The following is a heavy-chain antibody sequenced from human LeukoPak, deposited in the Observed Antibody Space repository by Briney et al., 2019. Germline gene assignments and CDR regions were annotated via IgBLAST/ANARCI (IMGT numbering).Heavy chain of an antibody. CDR1: GYFISSGYY. CDR3: ARVLMDRSGCIDY. J-gene: IGHJ4*02. V-gene: IGHV4-38-2*01. D-gene: IGHD6-19*01. Sequence: SETLSLTCAVSGYFISSGYYWGWIRQPPGKGLEWIGSIYYSGSTYYNPSLKSRVTISVDTSKNQFSLKLNSVTAADTAVYYCARVLMDRSGCIDYWGQGTLVTVSP. CDR2: IYYSGST.